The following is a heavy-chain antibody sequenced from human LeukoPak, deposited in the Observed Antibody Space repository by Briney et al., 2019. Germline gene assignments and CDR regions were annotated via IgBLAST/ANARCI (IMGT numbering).Heavy chain of an antibody. CDR1: GFSISSGSYY. Sequence: SQTLSLTCTVSGFSISSGSYYWSWLRQPAGKGLEWIGRIYTSGSTNYNPSLKSRVTISVDTSKNQFSLKLSSVTAADTAVYYCARGYQAVAGTYWGQGTLVTVSS. J-gene: IGHJ4*02. CDR2: IYTSGST. CDR3: ARGYQAVAGTY. D-gene: IGHD6-19*01. V-gene: IGHV4-61*02.